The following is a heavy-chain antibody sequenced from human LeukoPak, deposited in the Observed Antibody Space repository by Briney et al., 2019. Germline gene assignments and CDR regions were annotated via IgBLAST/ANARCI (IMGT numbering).Heavy chain of an antibody. CDR2: MYYGGSP. D-gene: IGHD6-19*01. Sequence: PSETLSLTCIVSGVYIDTNSHYWGWVRQPPGKGLEWIGTMYYGGSPNHNPSLNSRVTISLDASKNQFSLKLDSVTAADTAIYYCVRPPVEWLVEGGFDYWGQGALVTVSS. CDR3: VRPPVEWLVEGGFDY. CDR1: GVYIDTNSHY. J-gene: IGHJ4*02. V-gene: IGHV4-39*01.